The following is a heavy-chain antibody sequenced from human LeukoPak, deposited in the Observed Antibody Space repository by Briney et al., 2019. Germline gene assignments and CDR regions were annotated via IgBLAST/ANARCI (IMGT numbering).Heavy chain of an antibody. J-gene: IGHJ3*02. CDR3: ARDRSGSSSVDDAFDI. Sequence: GGSLRLSCAASGFTFSIYSMNWVRQAPGRGLEWVSYIGPSSNDINYVDSVKGRFTISRDNAKKSLFLEMNSLRVEDTAVYYCARDRSGSSSVDDAFDIWGQGIMVTVSS. V-gene: IGHV3-21*05. CDR1: GFTFSIYS. D-gene: IGHD1-26*01. CDR2: IGPSSNDI.